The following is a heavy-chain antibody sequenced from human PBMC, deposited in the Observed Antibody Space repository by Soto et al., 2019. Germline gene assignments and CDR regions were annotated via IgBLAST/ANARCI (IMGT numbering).Heavy chain of an antibody. CDR3: ARVMGSVDY. D-gene: IGHD1-26*01. J-gene: IGHJ4*02. Sequence: QVQLVQSGAEVKKPGTSVRISCKTSGYTFTNYDINWVRQAAGQGLEWMGWMNPKSGYTGSVRKFQGRVTLTRDNSMTTAYMELSSLRSDDTAVYYCARVMGSVDYWGQGTLVTVSS. CDR2: MNPKSGYT. CDR1: GYTFTNYD. V-gene: IGHV1-8*01.